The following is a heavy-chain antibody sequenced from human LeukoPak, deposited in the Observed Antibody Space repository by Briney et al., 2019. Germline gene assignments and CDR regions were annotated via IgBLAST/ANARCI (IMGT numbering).Heavy chain of an antibody. CDR3: ARGSSGYYMYYYFGY. D-gene: IGHD3-22*01. V-gene: IGHV1-69*13. J-gene: IGHJ4*02. Sequence: ASVKVSCKACGGTFNSYAISLVRQAPGQGLEWIGMIIPIFGTANYAQKFQGRVTINPDDSTSTAYIQLSSLRSEDTAVYYCARGSSGYYMYYYFGYWGQGTLVTVS. CDR1: GGTFNSYA. CDR2: IIPIFGTA.